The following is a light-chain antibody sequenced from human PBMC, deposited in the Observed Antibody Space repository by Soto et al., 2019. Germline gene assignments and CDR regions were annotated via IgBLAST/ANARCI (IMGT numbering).Light chain of an antibody. CDR1: QSVSSTY. Sequence: EIVLTQSPGTLSLSPGERATLSCRASQSVSSTYVAWYQQKSGQAPRLLISGASSRATDIPDRFSGSGSGTDFTLTINGLEPEDFAVYYCQQYATSPRTFGQGTKVDIK. CDR2: GAS. V-gene: IGKV3-20*01. J-gene: IGKJ1*01. CDR3: QQYATSPRT.